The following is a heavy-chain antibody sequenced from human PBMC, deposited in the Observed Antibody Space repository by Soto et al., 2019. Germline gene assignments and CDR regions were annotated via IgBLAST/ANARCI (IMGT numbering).Heavy chain of an antibody. D-gene: IGHD3-10*01. CDR1: GFTFRTYW. CDR3: VRDYMVRGRDSNWFDP. J-gene: IGHJ5*02. V-gene: IGHV3-74*03. Sequence: GGSLRLSCAASGFTFRTYWMRWVRQVPGKGLVWVSRINSDGSTTTYADSVKGRFTISRDNAKNTLYLQMNSLRAEDTAVYYCVRDYMVRGRDSNWFDPWGQGTLVTVSS. CDR2: INSDGSTT.